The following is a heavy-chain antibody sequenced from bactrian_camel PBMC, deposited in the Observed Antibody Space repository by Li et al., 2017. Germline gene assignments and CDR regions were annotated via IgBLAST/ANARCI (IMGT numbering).Heavy chain of an antibody. Sequence: VQLVESGGGLVQPGGSLRLSCAASGFAFSTYYSSWVRQAPGKGLEWISIMKTDGSGAYYADSVQGRFTVSGDNAKNTLYLQLDSLKPEDTATYYCAKEGDMWHPFGSWGQGTQVTVS. CDR1: GFAFSTYY. J-gene: IGHJ6*01. CDR2: MKTDGSGA. D-gene: IGHD7*01. CDR3: AKEGDMWHPFGS. V-gene: IGHV3S31*01.